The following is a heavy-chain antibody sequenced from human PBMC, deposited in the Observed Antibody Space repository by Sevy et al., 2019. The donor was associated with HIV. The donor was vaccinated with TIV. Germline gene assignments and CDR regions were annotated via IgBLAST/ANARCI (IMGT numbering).Heavy chain of an antibody. V-gene: IGHV3-30-3*01. CDR3: ALERLSSDVAEYFQN. CDR1: GFTFNRYS. CDR2: ISFDATNK. Sequence: GGSLRLSCAASGFTFNRYSMHWVRQAPGKGLEWVATISFDATNKNYAGSVKGRFTVSRDNFQNSLFLQMGSLGPEDRAVYYCALERLSSDVAEYFQNWGQGTLVTVSS. D-gene: IGHD1-1*01. J-gene: IGHJ1*01.